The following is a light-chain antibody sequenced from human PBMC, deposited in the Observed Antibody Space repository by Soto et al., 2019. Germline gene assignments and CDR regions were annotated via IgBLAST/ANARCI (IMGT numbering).Light chain of an antibody. CDR1: QSISSW. CDR3: QQYNSYSQGT. CDR2: KAS. V-gene: IGKV1-5*03. Sequence: DIQMTQSPSTLSASVGDRVTITCRASQSISSWLAWYQQKPGKAPKLLIYKASSLESGVPSRFSGSGSGTEFTLTISSLQPDDFATYYCQQYNSYSQGTFGQGTEVEIK. J-gene: IGKJ1*01.